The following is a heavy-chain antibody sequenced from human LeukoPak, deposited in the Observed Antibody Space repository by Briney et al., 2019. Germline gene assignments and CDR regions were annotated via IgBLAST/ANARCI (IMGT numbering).Heavy chain of an antibody. CDR3: ARGRGSSWYSEDY. CDR2: MNPNSGNT. D-gene: IGHD6-13*01. Sequence: GASVKVSCKASGYAFTSYDINWVRQATGQGLEWMGWMNPNSGNTGYAQKFQGRVTMARNTSISTAYMELSSLRSEDTAVYYCARGRGSSWYSEDYWGQGTLVTVSS. V-gene: IGHV1-8*01. J-gene: IGHJ4*02. CDR1: GYAFTSYD.